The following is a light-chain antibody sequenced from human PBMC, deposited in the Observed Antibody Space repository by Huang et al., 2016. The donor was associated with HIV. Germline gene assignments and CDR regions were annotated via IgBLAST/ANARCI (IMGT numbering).Light chain of an antibody. CDR2: GAS. V-gene: IGKV1-NL1*01. Sequence: DIQMTQSPSSLSASVADRVTITCRASQGISNSLAWYQQKTGKPPRLLVSGASKLESGVPSRFSGSGSGTDDTLTISSLQPEDFATYYCQQYFSALWTFGQGTKV. CDR3: QQYFSALWT. CDR1: QGISNS. J-gene: IGKJ1*01.